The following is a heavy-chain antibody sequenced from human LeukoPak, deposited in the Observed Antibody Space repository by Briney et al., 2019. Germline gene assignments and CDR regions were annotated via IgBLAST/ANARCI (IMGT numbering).Heavy chain of an antibody. CDR1: GGSISSYY. CDR2: IYYSGST. V-gene: IGHV4-59*08. D-gene: IGHD2-21*01. J-gene: IGHJ4*02. Sequence: NASETLSLTCTVSGGSISSYYWSWIRQPPGKGLEWIGYIYYSGSTYYNPSLKSRISISVDTSKNRFSLKLTSVTAADTAIYYCVRRSMVVARRYFDYWGQGTLVIVSS. CDR3: VRRSMVVARRYFDY.